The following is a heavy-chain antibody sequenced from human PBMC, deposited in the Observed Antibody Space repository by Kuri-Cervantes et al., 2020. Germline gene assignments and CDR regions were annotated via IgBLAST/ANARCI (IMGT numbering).Heavy chain of an antibody. J-gene: IGHJ6*03. CDR3: ASETVRFLEWPSYYYSMDV. D-gene: IGHD3-3*01. CDR1: GGSFSGYY. Sequence: SQTLSLTWAVYGGSFSGYYWSRIRQPPGKGLEWSGEINHSGSTNYNPPLKSRVTISVDTSKNQFSLKLSSVTAADKAVYHCASETVRFLEWPSYYYSMDVWGKGTTVTVSS. CDR2: INHSGST. V-gene: IGHV4-34*01.